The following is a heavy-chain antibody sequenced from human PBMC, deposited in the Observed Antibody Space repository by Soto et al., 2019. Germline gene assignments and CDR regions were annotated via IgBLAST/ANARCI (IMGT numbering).Heavy chain of an antibody. Sequence: LSLTCAASGFTFSSYAMSWVRQAPGKGLEWVSAISGSGGSTYYADSVKGRFTISRDNSKNTLYLQMNSLRAEDTAIYYCAKDLSVGIAAAGTAFDIWGQGTMVTVSS. CDR1: GFTFSSYA. J-gene: IGHJ3*02. D-gene: IGHD6-13*01. CDR2: ISGSGGST. CDR3: AKDLSVGIAAAGTAFDI. V-gene: IGHV3-23*01.